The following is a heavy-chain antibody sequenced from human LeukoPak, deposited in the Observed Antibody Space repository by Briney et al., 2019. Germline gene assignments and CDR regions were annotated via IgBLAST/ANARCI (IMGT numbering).Heavy chain of an antibody. V-gene: IGHV4-59*01. J-gene: IGHJ6*03. CDR1: GGSISSYY. CDR3: ARDTGYGGNSGAGYYYYMDV. CDR2: IYYSGST. Sequence: SETLSLTYTVSGGSISSYYWSWIRQPPGKGLEWIGYIYYSGSTNYNPSLKSRVTISVDTSKNQFSLKLSSVTAADTAVYYCARDTGYGGNSGAGYYYYMDVWGKGTTITVSS. D-gene: IGHD4-23*01.